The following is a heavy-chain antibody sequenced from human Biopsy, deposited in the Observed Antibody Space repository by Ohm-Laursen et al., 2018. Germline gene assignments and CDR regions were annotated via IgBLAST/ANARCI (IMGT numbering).Heavy chain of an antibody. CDR3: ATKLTGYFHH. V-gene: IGHV1-69*01. D-gene: IGHD3-9*01. Sequence: GSSVKVSCKAPGGTFINYGVNWVRQAPGQGLEWLGGNIPILGTGNYAQKFQDRVTVAADPSTSTATMELRSLRSDDTAVYYCATKLTGYFHHWGQGTLVIVSS. J-gene: IGHJ1*01. CDR2: NIPILGTG. CDR1: GGTFINYG.